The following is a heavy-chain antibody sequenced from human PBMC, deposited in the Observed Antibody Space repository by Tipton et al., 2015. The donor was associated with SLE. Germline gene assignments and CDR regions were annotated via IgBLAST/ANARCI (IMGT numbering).Heavy chain of an antibody. V-gene: IGHV4-59*01. Sequence: WVRQPPGKGLEWIGYIHYSGTTNYNPSLKSRVTISMDTSKSQFSLKLNSVTAADTAVYYCARDWRDSGWYGGFDSWAQGTLVTVSS. D-gene: IGHD6-19*01. CDR2: IHYSGTT. J-gene: IGHJ4*02. CDR3: ARDWRDSGWYGGFDS.